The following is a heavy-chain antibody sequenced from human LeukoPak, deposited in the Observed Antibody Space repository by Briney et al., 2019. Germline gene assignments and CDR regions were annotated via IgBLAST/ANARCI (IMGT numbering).Heavy chain of an antibody. D-gene: IGHD6-19*01. CDR3: AKDPRTGAVSGIFYFDY. CDR1: GFTFSSYG. Sequence: GGSLRLSCAASGFTFSSYGMHWVRQAPGKGLDWVAFIRYDGRNKYYADSVKGRFTISRDNSKNTPYLQMDSLRPEDTAVYYCAKDPRTGAVSGIFYFDYWGQGTLLTVSS. V-gene: IGHV3-30*02. J-gene: IGHJ4*02. CDR2: IRYDGRNK.